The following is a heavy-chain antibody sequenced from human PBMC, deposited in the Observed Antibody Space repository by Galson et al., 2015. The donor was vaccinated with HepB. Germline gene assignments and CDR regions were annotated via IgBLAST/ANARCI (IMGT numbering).Heavy chain of an antibody. J-gene: IGHJ6*02. CDR3: ATDRGVVRSYYYYGMDV. Sequence: SVKVSCKVSGYTLTELSMHWVRQAPGKGLEWMGGFDPEDGETIYAQKFQGRVTMTEDTSTDTAYMELSSLRSEDTAVYYCATDRGVVRSYYYYGMDVWGQGTTVTASS. D-gene: IGHD4-23*01. CDR2: FDPEDGET. V-gene: IGHV1-24*01. CDR1: GYTLTELS.